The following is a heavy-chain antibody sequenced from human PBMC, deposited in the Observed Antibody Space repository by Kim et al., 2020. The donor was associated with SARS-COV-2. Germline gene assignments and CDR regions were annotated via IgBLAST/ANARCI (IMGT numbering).Heavy chain of an antibody. CDR1: GFTFSSYA. CDR2: ISGSGSNR. J-gene: IGHJ4*02. Sequence: GGSLRLSCVASGFTFSSYAMSWVRQAPGKGLEWVSGISGSGSNRHYPDSVKGRFTSSRDNSKSTLYLQMSSLRAEDTAVYYCAKDVTYDNTGYYDYWGQGTLVTVSS. D-gene: IGHD3-22*01. CDR3: AKDVTYDNTGYYDY. V-gene: IGHV3-23*01.